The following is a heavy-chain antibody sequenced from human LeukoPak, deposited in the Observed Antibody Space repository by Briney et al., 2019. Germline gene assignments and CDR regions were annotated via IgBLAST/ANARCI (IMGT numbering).Heavy chain of an antibody. CDR3: AKDLKYSSGPRLGRVGSFD. CDR2: ISGGGGST. J-gene: IGHJ4*02. V-gene: IGHV3-23*01. D-gene: IGHD6-19*01. Sequence: GGSLRLSCAASGFTFSNYAMHWVRQAPGKGLEWVSTISGGGGSTYYADSVKGRFTISRDNSENTLYLQMNSLRAEDTAVYYCAKDLKYSSGPRLGRVGSFDWGQGTLVTVSS. CDR1: GFTFSNYA.